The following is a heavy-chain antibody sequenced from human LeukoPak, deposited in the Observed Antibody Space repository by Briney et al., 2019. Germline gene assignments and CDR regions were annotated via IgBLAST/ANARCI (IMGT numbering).Heavy chain of an antibody. J-gene: IGHJ4*02. V-gene: IGHV1-46*01. CDR2: INPSGGST. Sequence: GASVKVSCKASGYTFITYKMHWVRQAPGQGLEWMGIINPSGGSTNYAQKFQGRVTMTRDTSTSTLYMELSSLTSEDTAVYYCARDGGYCSTTSCYAFYWGQGTPVTVSS. D-gene: IGHD2-2*01. CDR3: ARDGGYCSTTSCYAFY. CDR1: GYTFITYK.